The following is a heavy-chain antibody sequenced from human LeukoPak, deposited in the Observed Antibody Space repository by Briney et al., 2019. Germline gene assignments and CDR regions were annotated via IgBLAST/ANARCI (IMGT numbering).Heavy chain of an antibody. J-gene: IGHJ4*02. CDR2: ISGSGGST. D-gene: IGHD3-10*01. CDR1: GFTFSSYA. Sequence: GGSLRLSCAASGFTFSSYAMSWVRQAPGKGLEWVSAISGSGGSTYYADSVKGRFTIARDNSKNTLYLQMNSLRAEDTAVYYCAKDSRLTYYGSGSYYPFDYWGQGTLVTVSS. CDR3: AKDSRLTYYGSGSYYPFDY. V-gene: IGHV3-23*01.